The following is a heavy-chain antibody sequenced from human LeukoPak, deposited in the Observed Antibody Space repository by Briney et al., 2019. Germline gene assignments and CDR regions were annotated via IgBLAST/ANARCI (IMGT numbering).Heavy chain of an antibody. V-gene: IGHV1-46*01. CDR3: ARVGATGATADN. CDR2: INPRGGST. CDR1: GYIFTTYY. D-gene: IGHD2-21*02. J-gene: IGHJ4*02. Sequence: ASVKVSCKASGYIFTTYYMHWLRQAPGQGPEWMGIINPRGGSTDYAQKFQGRVTMTRDTSTSTVYMELKSLRSEDTAVYFCARVGATGATADNWGQGTLVTVSS.